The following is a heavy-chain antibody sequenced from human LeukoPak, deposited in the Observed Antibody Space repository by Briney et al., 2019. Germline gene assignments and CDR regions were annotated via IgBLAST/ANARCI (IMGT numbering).Heavy chain of an antibody. J-gene: IGHJ4*02. Sequence: PSETLSLTCAVYGGSFSGYYWSWIRQPPGKGLEWIGEINHSGSTNYNPSLKSRVTISVDTSKNPFSLKLSSATAADTAVYYCASSGDIVVVVAATGGYYFDYWGQGTPVTVSS. CDR2: INHSGST. CDR1: GGSFSGYY. CDR3: ASSGDIVVVVAATGGYYFDY. D-gene: IGHD2-15*01. V-gene: IGHV4-34*01.